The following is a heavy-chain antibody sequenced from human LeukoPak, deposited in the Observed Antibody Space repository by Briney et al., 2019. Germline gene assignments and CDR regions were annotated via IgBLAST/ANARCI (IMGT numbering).Heavy chain of an antibody. Sequence: GESLKISCKGSGYSFTSYWNGWVRQMPGKGLEWMGIIYPGDSDTRYSPSFQGQVTISADKSISTAYLQWSSLKASDTAMYYCARAGVVTATSPFYYYYGMDVWGQGTTVTVSS. CDR3: ARAGVVTATSPFYYYYGMDV. CDR1: GYSFTSYW. D-gene: IGHD2-21*02. CDR2: IYPGDSDT. V-gene: IGHV5-51*01. J-gene: IGHJ6*02.